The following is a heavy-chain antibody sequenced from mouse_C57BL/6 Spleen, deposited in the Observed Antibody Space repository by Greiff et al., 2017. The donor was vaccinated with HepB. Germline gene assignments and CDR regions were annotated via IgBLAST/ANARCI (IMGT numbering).Heavy chain of an antibody. CDR2: ISSGGDYI. V-gene: IGHV5-9-1*02. D-gene: IGHD2-4*01. J-gene: IGHJ3*01. CDR1: GFTFSSYA. CDR3: TLIYYDYDGFAY. Sequence: EVKVVESGEGLVKPGGSLKLSCAASGFTFSSYAMSWVRQTPEKRLEWVAYISSGGDYIYYADTVKGRFTISRDNARNTLYLQMSSLKSEDTAMYYCTLIYYDYDGFAYWGQGTLVTVSA.